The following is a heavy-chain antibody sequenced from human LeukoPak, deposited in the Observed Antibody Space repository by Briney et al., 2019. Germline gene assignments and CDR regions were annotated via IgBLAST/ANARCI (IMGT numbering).Heavy chain of an antibody. CDR1: GFTDSSNY. V-gene: IGHV3-66*04. CDR2: IYSGGST. Sequence: GGSLRLSCAASGFTDSSNYMSWVRQAPGKGLEWVSVIYSGGSTYYAGSVKGRFTISRDNSKNTLYLQMNSLRAEDTAVYYCASQETAFDAFDIWGQGTMVTVSS. J-gene: IGHJ3*02. D-gene: IGHD2-21*02. CDR3: ASQETAFDAFDI.